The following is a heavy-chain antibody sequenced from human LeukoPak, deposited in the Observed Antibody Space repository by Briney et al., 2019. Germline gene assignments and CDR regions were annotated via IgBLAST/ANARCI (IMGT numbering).Heavy chain of an antibody. D-gene: IGHD5-12*01. V-gene: IGHV3-30*03. Sequence: GRSLRLSCAASGFTFSSYGMHWVRQAPGKGLEWVAVISYDGSNKYYADSVKGRFTISRDNPKNTLYLQMNSLRAEDTAVYYCARDREVATIVYYFDYWGQGTLVTVSS. CDR1: GFTFSSYG. CDR3: ARDREVATIVYYFDY. J-gene: IGHJ4*02. CDR2: ISYDGSNK.